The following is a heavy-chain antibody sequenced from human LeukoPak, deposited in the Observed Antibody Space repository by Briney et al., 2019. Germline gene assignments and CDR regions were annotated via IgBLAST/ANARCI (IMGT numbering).Heavy chain of an antibody. D-gene: IGHD6-13*01. V-gene: IGHV3-21*01. J-gene: IGHJ3*02. CDR1: GFTFSSYS. CDR2: ISSSSSYI. Sequence: GGSLRLSCAASGFTFSSYSMNWVRQAPGKGLEWVSSISSSSSYIYYADSVKGRFTISRDNAKNSLYLQMNSLRAEDTALYYCARDSAGDAFDIWGQGTMVTVSS. CDR3: ARDSAGDAFDI.